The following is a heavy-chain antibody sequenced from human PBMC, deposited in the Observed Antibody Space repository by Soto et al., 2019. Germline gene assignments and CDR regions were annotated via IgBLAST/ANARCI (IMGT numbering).Heavy chain of an antibody. CDR2: ISYDGSNK. V-gene: IGHV3-30*18. D-gene: IGHD5-18*01. Sequence: QVQLVESGGGVVQPGRSLRLSCAASGFTFSSYGMHWVRQAPGKGLEWVAVISYDGSNKYYADSVKGRFTISRDNSKNTLYLQMNSLRADDTAVYYCAKGVDTAMGGFDYWGQGTLVTVSS. CDR1: GFTFSSYG. CDR3: AKGVDTAMGGFDY. J-gene: IGHJ4*02.